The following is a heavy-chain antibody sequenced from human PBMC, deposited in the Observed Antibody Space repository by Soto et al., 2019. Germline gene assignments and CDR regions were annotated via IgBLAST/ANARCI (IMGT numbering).Heavy chain of an antibody. Sequence: GGSLRLSCTASGFTFNNYAMTWVRQAPGKGLDWVSVIGYSGGDPRYAESVKGRFTISRDNFKNTLFLQMDSPRAEDTAMYYCAKYYDSSGYVPITSFDICAQGTMVPV. CDR1: GFTFNNYA. J-gene: IGHJ3*02. CDR3: AKYYDSSGYVPITSFDI. CDR2: IGYSGGDP. D-gene: IGHD3-22*01. V-gene: IGHV3-23*01.